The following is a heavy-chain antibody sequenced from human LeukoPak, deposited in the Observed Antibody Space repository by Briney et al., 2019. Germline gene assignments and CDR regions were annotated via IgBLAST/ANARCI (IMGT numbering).Heavy chain of an antibody. CDR1: GGSISSYY. CDR2: IYYSGST. CDR3: ARARNPDDAFDI. V-gene: IGHV4-59*01. J-gene: IGHJ3*02. Sequence: PSETLSLTCTVSGGSISSYYWSWIRQPPGKGLEWIGYIYYSGSTNYNPSLKSRVTISVDTFKNQFSLKLSSVTAADTAVYYCARARNPDDAFDIWGQGTMVTVSS.